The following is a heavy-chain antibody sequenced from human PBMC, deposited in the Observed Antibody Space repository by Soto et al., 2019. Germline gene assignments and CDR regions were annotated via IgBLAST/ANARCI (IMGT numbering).Heavy chain of an antibody. V-gene: IGHV3-30*18. Sequence: QVQLVESGGGVVQPGRSLRLSCAASGFTFSSYGMHWVRQAPGKGLEWVAVISYDGSNKYYADSVKGRFTISRDNSKNTLYLQMHSLRAEDTAVYYCAKGPAIVLVPAAMNYYYGMDVCGQGTTVTVSS. CDR2: ISYDGSNK. D-gene: IGHD2-2*01. J-gene: IGHJ6*02. CDR1: GFTFSSYG. CDR3: AKGPAIVLVPAAMNYYYGMDV.